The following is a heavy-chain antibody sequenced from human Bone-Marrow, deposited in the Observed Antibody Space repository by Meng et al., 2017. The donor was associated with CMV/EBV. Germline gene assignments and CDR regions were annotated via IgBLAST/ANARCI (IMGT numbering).Heavy chain of an antibody. Sequence: SETLSLTCTVSRDSMNSYYWSWIRQPPGRGLEWIGYIYYSGSTNYNPSLKSRVTMSVDTSKTQCPLTLSSVTAADTAVYYWSRSIAPRYNYYYAMDGWGQGTTVTVPS. CDR2: IYYSGST. V-gene: IGHV4-59*01. J-gene: IGHJ6*02. CDR1: RDSMNSYY. CDR3: SRSIAPRYNYYYAMDG. D-gene: IGHD5-24*01.